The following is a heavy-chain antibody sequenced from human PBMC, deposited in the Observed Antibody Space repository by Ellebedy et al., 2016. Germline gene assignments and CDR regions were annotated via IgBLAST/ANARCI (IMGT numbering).Heavy chain of an antibody. J-gene: IGHJ6*02. D-gene: IGHD6-19*01. CDR1: GYTFTGYY. CDR3: ARPGAVALGTNYYYYGMDV. CDR2: INPNSGGT. Sequence: ASVKVSXKASGYTFTGYYMHWVRQAPGQGLEWMGWINPNSGGTNYAQKFQGRVTMTRDTSISTAYMELSRLRSDDTAVYYCARPGAVALGTNYYYYGMDVWGQGTTVTVSS. V-gene: IGHV1-2*02.